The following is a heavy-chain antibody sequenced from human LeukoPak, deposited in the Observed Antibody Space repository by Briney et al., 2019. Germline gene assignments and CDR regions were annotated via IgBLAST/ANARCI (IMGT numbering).Heavy chain of an antibody. CDR2: IYCSGST. CDR1: GGSISNINYY. CDR3: ARVWGVAVAGSYYYYGMDV. V-gene: IGHV4-39*07. D-gene: IGHD6-19*01. Sequence: SETLSLTCTVSGGSISNINYYWAWIRQPPGTGLEWIGTIYCSGSTYYNSSLKSRVTMSLDTSKNQFSLKLSSVTAADTAVYYCARVWGVAVAGSYYYYGMDVWGQGTTVTVSS. J-gene: IGHJ6*02.